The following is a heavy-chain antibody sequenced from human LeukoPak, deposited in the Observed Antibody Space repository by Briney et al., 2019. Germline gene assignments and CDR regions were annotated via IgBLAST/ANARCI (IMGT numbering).Heavy chain of an antibody. CDR3: ARHASSGWYGGYYYMDV. CDR1: GFTFTSYY. CDR2: INPSGGST. V-gene: IGHV1-46*01. Sequence: GGSLRLSCAASGFTFTSYYMHWVRQAPGQGLEWMGIINPSGGSTSYAQKFQGRVTMTRDMSTSTVYMELSSLRSEDTAVYYCARHASSGWYGGYYYMDVWGKGTTVTVSS. J-gene: IGHJ6*03. D-gene: IGHD6-19*01.